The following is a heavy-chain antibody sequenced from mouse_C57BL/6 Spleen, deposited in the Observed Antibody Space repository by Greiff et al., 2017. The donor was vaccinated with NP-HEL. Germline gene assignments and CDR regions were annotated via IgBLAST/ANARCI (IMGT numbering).Heavy chain of an antibody. J-gene: IGHJ3*01. CDR1: GYTFTSYG. CDR2: IYPRSGNT. D-gene: IGHD2-2*01. CDR3: AKDSTMVTTEAY. V-gene: IGHV1-81*01. Sequence: VQLQESGAELARPGASVKLSCKASGYTFTSYGISWVKQSTGQGLEWIGEIYPRSGNTYYNEKFKGKATLTADKSSSTAYMELRSLTSEDSAVYFCAKDSTMVTTEAYWGQGTLVTVSA.